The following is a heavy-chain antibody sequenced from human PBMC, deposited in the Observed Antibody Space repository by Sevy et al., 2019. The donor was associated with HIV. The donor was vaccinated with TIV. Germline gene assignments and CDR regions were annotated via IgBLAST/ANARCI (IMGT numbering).Heavy chain of an antibody. J-gene: IGHJ3*01. D-gene: IGHD2-21*01. CDR3: AKSRSYPRDSDDAFAL. CDR2: ISYSGNT. CDR1: GGSISTNY. V-gene: IGHV4-59*01. Sequence: SETLSLACTVSGGSISTNYWSWIRLPPGKGLEWIGYISYSGNTNYNPSLKSRVAISVDTSKNQFSLKVTSVTAADTAVYYCAKSRSYPRDSDDAFALWVQGTMVTVSS.